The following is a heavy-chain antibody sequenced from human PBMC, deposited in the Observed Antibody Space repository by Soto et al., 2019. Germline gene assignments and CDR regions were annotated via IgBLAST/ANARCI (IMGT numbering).Heavy chain of an antibody. V-gene: IGHV1-69*06. CDR1: GGTFSSYA. D-gene: IGHD6-19*01. CDR3: ARDQVAGTQGNV. CDR2: IIPIFGTA. J-gene: IGHJ6*02. Sequence: SVKVSCKASGGTFSSYAISWVRQAPGQGLEWMGGIIPIFGTANYAQKFQGRVMITADKSTSTAYMELSSLRSEDTAVYYCARDQVAGTQGNVWGQGTTVTVSS.